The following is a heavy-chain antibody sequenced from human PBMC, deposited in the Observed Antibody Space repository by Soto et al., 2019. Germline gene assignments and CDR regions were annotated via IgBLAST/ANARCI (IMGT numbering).Heavy chain of an antibody. CDR1: GGSISSSNW. V-gene: IGHV4-4*02. CDR3: ARVLGSDYDILTGYYTDYYYYGMDV. D-gene: IGHD3-9*01. J-gene: IGHJ6*02. CDR2: IYHSGST. Sequence: SETLSLTCAVSGGSISSSNWWSWVRQPPGQGLEWIGEIYHSGSTNYNPSLKSRVTISVDKSKNQFSLKLSSVTAADTAVYYCARVLGSDYDILTGYYTDYYYYGMDVWGQGTTVTVSS.